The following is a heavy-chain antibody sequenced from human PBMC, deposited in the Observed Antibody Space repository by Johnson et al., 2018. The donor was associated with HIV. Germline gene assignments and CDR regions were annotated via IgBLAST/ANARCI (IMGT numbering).Heavy chain of an antibody. CDR1: AFTVSSNY. V-gene: IGHV3-66*01. CDR2: IFTGVTP. J-gene: IGHJ3*02. D-gene: IGHD2-8*01. Sequence: VQLVESGGGLVQPGGSLRLSCAASAFTVSSNYMSWVRQAQGTGLEWFSVIFTGVTPSDADSVKGRFTISRDNSKNTLYLQMNSLRAEDTAVYYCARLGLTDAFDIWGQGTMVTVSP. CDR3: ARLGLTDAFDI.